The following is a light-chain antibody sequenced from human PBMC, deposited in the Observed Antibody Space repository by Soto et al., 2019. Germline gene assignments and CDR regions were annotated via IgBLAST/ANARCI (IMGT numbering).Light chain of an antibody. J-gene: IGKJ3*01. CDR1: QGISNY. CDR3: QKYNSGPPVT. CDR2: AAS. V-gene: IGKV1-27*01. Sequence: DIQMTQSPSSLSASVGDRVTITCRASQGISNYLAWYQQKPGQVHKLLIYAASTLQSGVPSRFSGSGSGTDFTLTISSLQPEDVGSYYCQKYNSGPPVTFGPGTKVDIK.